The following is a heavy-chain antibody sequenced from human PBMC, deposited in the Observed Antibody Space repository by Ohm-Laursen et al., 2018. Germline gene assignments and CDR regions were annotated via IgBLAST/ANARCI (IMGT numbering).Heavy chain of an antibody. D-gene: IGHD1-7*01. CDR3: AKLELVDY. J-gene: IGHJ4*02. Sequence: SLRLSCAASGFTFSDYWMSWVRQAPGKGLEWVANIKQDGSEKYYVDSVKGRFTISRDNAKNTLYLQMNSLRAEDTAVYYCAKLELVDYWGQGTLVTVSS. V-gene: IGHV3-7*01. CDR1: GFTFSDYW. CDR2: IKQDGSEK.